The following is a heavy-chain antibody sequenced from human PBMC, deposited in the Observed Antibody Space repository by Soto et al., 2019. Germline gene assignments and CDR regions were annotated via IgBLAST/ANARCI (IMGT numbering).Heavy chain of an antibody. J-gene: IGHJ4*02. V-gene: IGHV2-5*02. CDR3: AHRILRTVFGLVTTNAIYFDF. CDR1: GFSLTTSGVG. CDR2: IYWDDDK. Sequence: QITLNESGPTVVKPAETLTLTCTFSGFSLTTSGVGVGWIRQSPGKAPEWLALIYWDDDKRYSASLKSRLTITQDTSKNQVVLTMASVDPADKATYYCAHRILRTVFGLVTTNAIYFDFWGQGTPVVVSS. D-gene: IGHD3-3*01.